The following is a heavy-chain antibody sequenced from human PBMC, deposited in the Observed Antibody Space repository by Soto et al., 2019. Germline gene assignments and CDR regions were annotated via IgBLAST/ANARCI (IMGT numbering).Heavy chain of an antibody. CDR2: INPSGGSA. Sequence: ASVKVSCKASGYTFTSYYMHWVRQAPGQGLEWMGIINPSGGSASYAQKFQGRVTMTRDTSTSTVYMELSSLRSEDTAVYYCAREDNIVVVTAYYYYGMDVWGQGTTVTVSS. CDR3: AREDNIVVVTAYYYYGMDV. V-gene: IGHV1-46*01. J-gene: IGHJ6*02. D-gene: IGHD2-21*02. CDR1: GYTFTSYY.